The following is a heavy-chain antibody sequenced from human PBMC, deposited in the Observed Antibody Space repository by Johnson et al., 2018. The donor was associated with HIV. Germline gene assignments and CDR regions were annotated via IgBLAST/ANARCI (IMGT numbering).Heavy chain of an antibody. V-gene: IGHV3-9*01. D-gene: IGHD2-8*01. CDR2: ISWNSGSI. Sequence: VESGGGVVQPGGSLRLSCAASGFTFDDYAMHWVRQAPGKGLEWVSGISWNSGSIGYADSVKGRFTISRDNARNSLYLQMNSLRAEDTALYYCARATWSDDAFDIWGQGTMVTVSS. CDR1: GFTFDDYA. CDR3: ARATWSDDAFDI. J-gene: IGHJ3*02.